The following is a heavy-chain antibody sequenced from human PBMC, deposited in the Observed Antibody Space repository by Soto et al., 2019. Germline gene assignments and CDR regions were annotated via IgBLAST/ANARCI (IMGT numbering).Heavy chain of an antibody. D-gene: IGHD3-10*01. J-gene: IGHJ3*01. V-gene: IGHV3-49*04. CDR2: IRSKGSGGTS. CDR3: TRDQPITP. Sequence: GGSLRLSCTASGFTFGDYAMGWVRQAPGKGLEWVGFIRSKGSGGTSEYAASVKGRFSFSRDDSKSIAYLQMNSLKIEDTAVYYCTRDQPITPWGQGTMVTVSS. CDR1: GFTFGDYA.